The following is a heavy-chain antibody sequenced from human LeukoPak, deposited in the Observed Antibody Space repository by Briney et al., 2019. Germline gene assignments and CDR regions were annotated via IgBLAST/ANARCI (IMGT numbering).Heavy chain of an antibody. V-gene: IGHV3-7*01. CDR3: ARALEPYHYDSGACY. CDR2: IKQDGSEK. CDR1: GFTFSAYW. D-gene: IGHD3-22*01. Sequence: GGSLRLSCAGSGFTFSAYWMTWVRQAPGKGLEWVANIKQDGSEKYYVDSVKGRFTISRDNAEKSLYLQMNSLSAEDMAVYYCARALEPYHYDSGACYWGQGTLVTVSS. J-gene: IGHJ4*02.